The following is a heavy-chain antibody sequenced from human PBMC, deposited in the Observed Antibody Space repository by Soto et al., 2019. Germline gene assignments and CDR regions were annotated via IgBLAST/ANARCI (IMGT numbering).Heavy chain of an antibody. J-gene: IGHJ4*02. CDR2: INHSGST. CDR1: GGSFSGYY. CDR3: ASKGGYDYVWGSYRSSYYFDY. V-gene: IGHV4-34*01. Sequence: SETLSLTCAVYGGSFSGYYWSWIRQPPGKGLGWIGEINHSGSTNYNPSLKSRVTISVDTSKNQFSLKLSSVTAADTAVYYCASKGGYDYVWGSYRSSYYFDYWGQGTLVTVSS. D-gene: IGHD3-16*02.